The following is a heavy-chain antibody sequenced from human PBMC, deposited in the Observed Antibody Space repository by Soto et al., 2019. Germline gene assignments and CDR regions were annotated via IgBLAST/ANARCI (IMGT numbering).Heavy chain of an antibody. CDR3: AREASGYDF. V-gene: IGHV1-69*13. J-gene: IGHJ1*01. D-gene: IGHD5-12*01. Sequence: SVKVSCKASGGTFSRFGISWVRQAPGQGLEWMGGIIPVFGRPNYAQRFRGRLTITADESTNTSYMELIDLTSEDTAVYYCAREASGYDFWGQGTQVTVS. CDR1: GGTFSRFG. CDR2: IIPVFGRP.